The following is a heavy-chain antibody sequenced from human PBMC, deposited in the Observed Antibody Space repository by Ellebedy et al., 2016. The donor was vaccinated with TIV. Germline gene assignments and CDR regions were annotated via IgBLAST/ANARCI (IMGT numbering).Heavy chain of an antibody. Sequence: PGGSLRLSCAASGFTFSTYSMNWVRQAPGKGLEWVSYISSSSSTIYYADSVKGRFTISRDNAKNSLYLQMNSLRDEDTAVYYCARDPLWFGDHTHFDYWGQGTLVTVSS. CDR1: GFTFSTYS. CDR3: ARDPLWFGDHTHFDY. D-gene: IGHD3-10*01. CDR2: ISSSSSTI. V-gene: IGHV3-48*02. J-gene: IGHJ4*02.